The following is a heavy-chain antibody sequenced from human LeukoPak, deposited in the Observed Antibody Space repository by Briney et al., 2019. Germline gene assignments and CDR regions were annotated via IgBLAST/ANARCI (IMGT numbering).Heavy chain of an antibody. D-gene: IGHD6-6*01. J-gene: IGHJ5*02. CDR3: ARSSSKRNWFDP. V-gene: IGHV1-69*04. CDR2: IIPILGIA. Sequence: SVKVSCKASGGTFSSYAISWVRQAPGQGLEWMGRIIPILGIANYAQKFQGRVTITADESTSTAYMELSSLRSEDTAVYYCARSSSKRNWFDPWGQGTLVTVSS. CDR1: GGTFSSYA.